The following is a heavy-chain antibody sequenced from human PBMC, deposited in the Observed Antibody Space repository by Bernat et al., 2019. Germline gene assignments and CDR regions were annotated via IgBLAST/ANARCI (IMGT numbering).Heavy chain of an antibody. V-gene: IGHV4-59*01. CDR1: GGSISNYY. CDR2: MYYSGST. J-gene: IGHJ3*02. D-gene: IGHD1-26*01. CDR3: ARGTGSYWIFYAFDI. Sequence: QVQLQESGPGLVKPSETLSLTCTVSGGSISNYYWSWIRQPPGKGLEWIWYMYYSGSTNYNPSLKSRFTISVDTSKNQFSLKLSSVNAADTAVYYCARGTGSYWIFYAFDIWGQGTMVTVSS.